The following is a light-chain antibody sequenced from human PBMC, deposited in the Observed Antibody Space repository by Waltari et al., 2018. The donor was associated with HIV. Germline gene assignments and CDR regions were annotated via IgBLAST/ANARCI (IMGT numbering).Light chain of an antibody. CDR3: MQALQTPLT. CDR1: QSLLHSNGYNY. J-gene: IGKJ4*01. CDR2: LGA. Sequence: DIVLTQSPLYLSFTPGEPASISCRSSQSLLHSNGYNYLDWYLQKPGQSPQLLIFLGANRASGVPDRFSGSGSGTEFILKISRVEAEDGGHYYCMQALQTPLTFGGGTKVEIK. V-gene: IGKV2-28*01.